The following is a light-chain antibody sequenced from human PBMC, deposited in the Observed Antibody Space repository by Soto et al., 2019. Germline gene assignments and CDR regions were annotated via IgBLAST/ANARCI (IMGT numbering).Light chain of an antibody. V-gene: IGKV3-11*01. CDR1: QSVSSY. CDR3: LQRGT. J-gene: IGKJ4*01. Sequence: EVVLSQYPAPLSLSPGERSILSCRASQSVSSYLAWYQQKPGQAPRLLIYDISNRATDIPARFSGGGSGTDFTLSISSLEPEDFAVYYCLQRGTFGGGTIVDVK. CDR2: DIS.